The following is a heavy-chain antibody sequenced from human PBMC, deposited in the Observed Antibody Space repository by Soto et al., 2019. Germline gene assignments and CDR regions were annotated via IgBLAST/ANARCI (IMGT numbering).Heavy chain of an antibody. J-gene: IGHJ4*02. CDR1: GGTFSSYA. CDR3: PRGWYCSGGSCYSTFDY. V-gene: IGHV1-69*01. Sequence: QVQLVQSGAEVKKPGSSVKVSCKASGGTFSSYAISWVRQAPGQGLEWMGGIIPIFGTANYAQKFQGRVTITADESTSTAYMELSSLRSEDTAVYYCPRGWYCSGGSCYSTFDYWGQGTLVTVSS. D-gene: IGHD2-15*01. CDR2: IIPIFGTA.